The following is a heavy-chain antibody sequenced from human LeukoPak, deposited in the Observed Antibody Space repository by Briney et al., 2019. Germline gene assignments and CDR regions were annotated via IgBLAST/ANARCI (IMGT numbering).Heavy chain of an antibody. CDR2: IFHSGST. CDR3: VGNGYYSVDY. J-gene: IGHJ4*02. D-gene: IGHD3-22*01. V-gene: IGHV4-4*02. CDR1: GGSISSYW. Sequence: PSGTLFLTCAVSGGSISSYWWSWVRQSPGRGLEWIGEIFHSGSTNYNPSLKSRVTISVDQSKSQFSLKLSSVTAADTAVYYCVGNGYYSVDYWGQGTLVTVSS.